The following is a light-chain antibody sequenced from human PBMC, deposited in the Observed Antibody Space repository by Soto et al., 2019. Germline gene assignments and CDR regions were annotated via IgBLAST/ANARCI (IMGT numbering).Light chain of an antibody. V-gene: IGLV2-18*02. CDR3: SSYTSENTYV. CDR1: STDFVSYNR. Sequence: QSVLTQPPSVSGSPGQSVTISCTGTSTDFVSYNRVSWYQQPPGTAPKLIIYEASNRPSGVPDRFSGSKSGNTASLTISGLQAADDADYYCSSYTSENTYVFGTGTKVTVL. J-gene: IGLJ1*01. CDR2: EAS.